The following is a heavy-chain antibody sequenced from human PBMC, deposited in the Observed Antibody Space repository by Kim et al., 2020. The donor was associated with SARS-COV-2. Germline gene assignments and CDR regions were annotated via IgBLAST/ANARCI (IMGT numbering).Heavy chain of an antibody. Sequence: SETLSLTCAVYGGSFSGYYWSWIRQPPGKGLEWIGEINHSGSTNYNPSLKSRVTISVDTSKNQFSLKLSSVTAADTAVYYCARSVTMVRGGYGPWGQGTLVTVSS. V-gene: IGHV4-34*01. CDR2: INHSGST. J-gene: IGHJ5*02. D-gene: IGHD3-10*01. CDR3: ARSVTMVRGGYGP. CDR1: GGSFSGYY.